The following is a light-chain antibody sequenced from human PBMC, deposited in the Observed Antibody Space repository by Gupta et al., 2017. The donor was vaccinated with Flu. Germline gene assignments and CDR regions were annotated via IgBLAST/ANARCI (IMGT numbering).Light chain of an antibody. CDR2: YAC. V-gene: IGKV3-15*01. J-gene: IGKJ1*01. CDR3: QHYNNWPRA. CDR1: QSVSSD. Sequence: EIVLTQSPATLSVYQGERATLSCRASQSVSSDLAWYQQKPGQSPRLLIYYACTRATGIPARFLGSGSGRDFTLTIGSLQSEDFAVYYCQHYNNWPRAVGQGTKVEI.